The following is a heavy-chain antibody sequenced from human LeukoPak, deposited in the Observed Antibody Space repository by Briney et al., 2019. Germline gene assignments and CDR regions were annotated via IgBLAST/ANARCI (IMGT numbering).Heavy chain of an antibody. V-gene: IGHV3-23*01. CDR3: AKDTSIGRYCTNGVCSPFDY. D-gene: IGHD2-8*01. J-gene: IGHJ4*02. CDR1: GFTFSSYA. CDR2: ISDTGGST. Sequence: GGSDRLSCAASGFTFSSYAMSWVRQAPGKGLEWVSAISDTGGSTYDADSVKGRFTISRDNSKNTLYLQMNSLRAEDTAVYYCAKDTSIGRYCTNGVCSPFDYWGQGTLVTVSS.